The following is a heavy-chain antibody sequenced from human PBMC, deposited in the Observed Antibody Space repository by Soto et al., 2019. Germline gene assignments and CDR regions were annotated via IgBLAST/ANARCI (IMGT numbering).Heavy chain of an antibody. D-gene: IGHD6-19*01. CDR3: ARHAFSVARYFDY. V-gene: IGHV4-39*01. Sequence: SETLSLTCTVSGGSLSSGTHYWGWIRQPPGKGLEWIGSIFYSGSTYYNPSLKSRVTISVDTSKNQFSLKLTSVTAADTAVYYCARHAFSVARYFDYWGQGTLVTVSS. CDR2: IFYSGST. CDR1: GGSLSSGTHY. J-gene: IGHJ4*02.